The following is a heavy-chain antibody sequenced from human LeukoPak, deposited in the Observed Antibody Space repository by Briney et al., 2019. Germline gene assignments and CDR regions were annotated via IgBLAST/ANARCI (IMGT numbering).Heavy chain of an antibody. Sequence: PGGSLRLSCAASKFTFSHYAMHWVRQAPGKGLEWVAVIWNDGSDKYYADSVKGRFTVSRDNSRNILYLRMDSLRAEDTGVYYCAKDAQRGFDYSNSLQHWGPGTLVTVSS. CDR1: KFTFSHYA. J-gene: IGHJ1*01. V-gene: IGHV3-33*06. CDR3: AKDAQRGFDYSNSLQH. D-gene: IGHD4-11*01. CDR2: IWNDGSDK.